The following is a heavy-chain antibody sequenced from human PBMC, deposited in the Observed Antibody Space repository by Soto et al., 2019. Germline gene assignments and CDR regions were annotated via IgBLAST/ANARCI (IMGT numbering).Heavy chain of an antibody. D-gene: IGHD3-9*01. CDR2: IYYSGST. CDR1: GGSISSSSYY. CDR3: ASSLRYFDWSLDY. J-gene: IGHJ4*02. Sequence: SETLSLTCTFSGGSISSSSYYLGWIRKPPGKGLEWIGSIYYSGSTYYNPSLKSRVTISVDTSKNQFSLKLSSVTAADTAVYYCASSLRYFDWSLDYWGQGTLVTVSS. V-gene: IGHV4-39*01.